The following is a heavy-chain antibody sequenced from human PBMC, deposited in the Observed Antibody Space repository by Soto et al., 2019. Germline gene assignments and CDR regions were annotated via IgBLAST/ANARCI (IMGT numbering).Heavy chain of an antibody. CDR1: GFTFSSYW. D-gene: IGHD6-19*01. CDR2: INSDGSST. V-gene: IGHV3-74*01. CDR3: AVAVAGPTAIGY. Sequence: EVQLVESGGGLVQPGGSLRLACAASGFTFSSYWMHWVRQAPGKGLVWVSRINSDGSSTSYADSVKGRFTISRDKAKNTWYLQMNSLRAEDTAVYYCAVAVAGPTAIGYWGQGTLVTVSS. J-gene: IGHJ4*02.